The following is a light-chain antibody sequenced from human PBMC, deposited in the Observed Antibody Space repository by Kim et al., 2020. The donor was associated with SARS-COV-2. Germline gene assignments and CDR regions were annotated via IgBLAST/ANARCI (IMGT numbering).Light chain of an antibody. Sequence: GQSITISCTGTSSDVGAYNYDSWYQHHPGKAPKLMIFDVNNRPSGLSNRFSGSKSGNTVSLTISGLQAEDEADYYCSSYATTRSYVFGTGTKVTVL. J-gene: IGLJ1*01. V-gene: IGLV2-14*03. CDR1: SSDVGAYNY. CDR2: DVN. CDR3: SSYATTRSYV.